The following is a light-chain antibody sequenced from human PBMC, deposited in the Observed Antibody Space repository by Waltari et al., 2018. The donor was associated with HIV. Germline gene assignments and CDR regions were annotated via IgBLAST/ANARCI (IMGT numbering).Light chain of an antibody. J-gene: IGLJ2*01. CDR1: GSDIGGFDY. V-gene: IGLV2-8*01. Sequence: QSALTQPPSASGSLGQSVTISCTGTGSDIGGFDYVSWFQQHQGKVPKLIIYEVTQRPSGVPDRFSGSKSGNTASLTVSGLQADDEADYYCSSYESINNHVVFGGGTSLTVL. CDR3: SSYESINNHVV. CDR2: EVT.